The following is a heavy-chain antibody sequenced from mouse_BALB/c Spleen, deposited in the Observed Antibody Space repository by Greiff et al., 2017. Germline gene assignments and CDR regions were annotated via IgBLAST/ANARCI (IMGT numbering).Heavy chain of an antibody. CDR1: GYSITSGYY. Sequence: ESGPGLVKPSQSLSLTCSVTGYSITSGYYWNWIRQFPGNKLEWMGYISYDGSNNYNPSLKNRISITRDTSKNQFFLKLNSVTTEDTATYYCARDPYYGPFAYWGQGTLVTVSA. CDR2: ISYDGSN. D-gene: IGHD1-1*02. V-gene: IGHV3-6*02. J-gene: IGHJ3*01. CDR3: ARDPYYGPFAY.